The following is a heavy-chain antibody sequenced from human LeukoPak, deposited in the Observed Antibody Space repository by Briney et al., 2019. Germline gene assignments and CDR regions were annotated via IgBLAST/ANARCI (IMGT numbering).Heavy chain of an antibody. CDR2: ISRSESYI. V-gene: IGHV3-21*01. D-gene: IGHD3-16*02. CDR3: ARDLSDYIWGSYRYFDY. Sequence: PGGSLRLSCAAAGFTFSSHSMNWVRQAPGKGLEWVSSISRSESYIYHADSVKGQFTISRDNAKNSLYLQMNSLRAEDTAVYYCARDLSDYIWGSYRYFDYWGQGTLVTVSS. CDR1: GFTFSSHS. J-gene: IGHJ4*02.